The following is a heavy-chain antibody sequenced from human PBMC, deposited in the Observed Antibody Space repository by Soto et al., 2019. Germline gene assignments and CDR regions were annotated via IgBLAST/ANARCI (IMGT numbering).Heavy chain of an antibody. CDR3: AKYSGTASIPAA. J-gene: IGHJ5*01. V-gene: IGHV3-73*02. CDR1: GFTFSDLA. Sequence: EVQLVESGGGLVQPGGSLKLSCEASGFTFSDLAVHWVRQASGKGLEWVGRIGGKSEDYVTSYGESVRGRFSISRDDSKTTAYLQMSSLKTEDTAVFYCAKYSGTASIPAALGQGTLVTVSS. CDR2: IGGKSEDYVT. D-gene: IGHD1-26*01.